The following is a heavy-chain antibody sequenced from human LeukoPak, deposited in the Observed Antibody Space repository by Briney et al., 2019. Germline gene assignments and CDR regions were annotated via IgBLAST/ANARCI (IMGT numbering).Heavy chain of an antibody. D-gene: IGHD6-13*01. CDR3: TRDGTAAGLYFDL. Sequence: GGSLRLSCEVSGFTFTDYWMNWVRQAPGKGPEWVASIRQDGSEKTYVDSVKGRFTISRDNTKNSLSLQLNGLRAEDTAVYYCTRDGTAAGLYFDLWGQGTLVTVSS. CDR1: GFTFTDYW. CDR2: IRQDGSEK. J-gene: IGHJ4*01. V-gene: IGHV3-7*01.